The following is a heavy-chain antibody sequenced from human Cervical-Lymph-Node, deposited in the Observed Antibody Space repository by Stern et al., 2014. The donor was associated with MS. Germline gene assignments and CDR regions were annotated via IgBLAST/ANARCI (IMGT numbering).Heavy chain of an antibody. CDR2: IYPSGST. J-gene: IGHJ5*02. Sequence: QVQLQESGPGLVKPSQTLSLSCAVSGDSISGSSDYWSWIRQPAGRGLEWIGRIYPSGSTSYNPPLRSPVTMSVDTSKNQFSLKLSSVTAADTAVYYCVRDVRSMYDWDYFWFDPWGQGTLVTVSS. CDR1: GDSISGSSDY. CDR3: VRDVRSMYDWDYFWFDP. V-gene: IGHV4-61*02. D-gene: IGHD1-7*01.